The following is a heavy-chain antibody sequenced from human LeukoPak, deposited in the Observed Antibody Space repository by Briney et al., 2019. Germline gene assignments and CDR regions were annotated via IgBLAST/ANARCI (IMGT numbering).Heavy chain of an antibody. CDR1: GFTFSSYA. V-gene: IGHV3-30*04. J-gene: IGHJ4*02. D-gene: IGHD5-24*01. Sequence: GRSLRLSCAASGFTFSSYAMHWVRQAPGKGLEWVAVIPYDGSNKYYADSVKGRFTISRDNSKNTLYLQMNSLRAEDTAVYYCARTRRWLQFDIDYWGQGTLVTVSS. CDR2: IPYDGSNK. CDR3: ARTRRWLQFDIDY.